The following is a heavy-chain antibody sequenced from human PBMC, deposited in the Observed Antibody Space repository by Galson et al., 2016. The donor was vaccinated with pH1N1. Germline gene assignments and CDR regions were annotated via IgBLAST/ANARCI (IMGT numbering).Heavy chain of an antibody. Sequence: SVKVSCKASGYSFIVHYMHWVRQAPGHGLEWMGWINPNSGDTKYAQNFQGRVTLTRDTSINTAYMELSSLTSDDTAVYYCATGSENSWFDPWGQGTLVTVSS. CDR1: GYSFIVHY. V-gene: IGHV1-2*02. J-gene: IGHJ5*02. CDR2: INPNSGDT. D-gene: IGHD3-10*01. CDR3: ATGSENSWFDP.